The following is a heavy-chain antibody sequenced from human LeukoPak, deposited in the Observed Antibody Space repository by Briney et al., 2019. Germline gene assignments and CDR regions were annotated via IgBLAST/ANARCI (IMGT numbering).Heavy chain of an antibody. D-gene: IGHD3-22*01. J-gene: IGHJ4*02. CDR1: GFTVSSNY. V-gene: IGHV3-66*01. CDR3: VRDGYYYDSSGYYIYYFDY. CDR2: IYSGGST. Sequence: GGSLRLSCAASGFTVSSNYMSWVRQAPGKGLEWVSVIYSGGSTYYADSVKGRFTISRDNSKNTLYLQMNSLGAEDTAVYYCVRDGYYYDSSGYYIYYFDYWGQGTLVTVSS.